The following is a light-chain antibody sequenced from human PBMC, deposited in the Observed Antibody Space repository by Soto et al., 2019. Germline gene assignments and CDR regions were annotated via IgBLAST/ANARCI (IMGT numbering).Light chain of an antibody. Sequence: DIQMTQYPSTLSASVGDRVTITGRASQSIGSRLAWYQLKPGKAPKLLIYQASSLESGVPSRFSGSGSGTEFTLTISSLQPDDFATYFCQQYDTFSPTWAFGQGTKVEIK. J-gene: IGKJ1*01. CDR3: QQYDTFSPTWA. CDR2: QAS. CDR1: QSIGSR. V-gene: IGKV1-5*03.